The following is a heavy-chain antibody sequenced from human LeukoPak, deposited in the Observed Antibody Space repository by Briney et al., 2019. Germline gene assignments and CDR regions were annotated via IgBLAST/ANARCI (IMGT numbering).Heavy chain of an antibody. V-gene: IGHV3-30*02. CDR3: ARAHTPYGGEYYFDY. J-gene: IGHJ4*02. CDR1: GFNFISYG. CDR2: IRYDGSNK. D-gene: IGHD4-23*01. Sequence: GGSLRLSCAASGFNFISYGIQWVRQAPGKGLDWVAFIRYDGSNKYYTDSVKGRFTISRDNSKNTVYLQMNSLRTDDTAVYYCARAHTPYGGEYYFDYWGQGTLVTVSS.